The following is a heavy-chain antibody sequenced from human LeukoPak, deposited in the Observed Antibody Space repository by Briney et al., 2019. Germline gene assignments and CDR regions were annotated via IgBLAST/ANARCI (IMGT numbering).Heavy chain of an antibody. CDR2: IYPGDSDT. CDR1: GYSFTRYW. J-gene: IGHJ3*02. CDR3: ARLGDNSGYSASDI. V-gene: IGHV5-51*01. Sequence: GEALKVSCKGSGYSFTRYWIGWGRQMPGEGLEGVGIIYPGDSDTRYSPSFQGQVTISADKSISTAYLQWSSLKASDTAMYYCARLGDNSGYSASDIWGQGTMVTVSS. D-gene: IGHD3-22*01.